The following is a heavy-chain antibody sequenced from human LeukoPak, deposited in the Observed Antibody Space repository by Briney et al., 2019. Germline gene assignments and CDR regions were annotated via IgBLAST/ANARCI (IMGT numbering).Heavy chain of an antibody. D-gene: IGHD4-17*01. V-gene: IGHV3-30*03. CDR1: GFTFSSYG. J-gene: IGHJ4*02. CDR3: ARERATVTLDY. Sequence: GRSLRLSCAASGFTFSSYGMHWVRQAPGKGLEWVAVISYDGSNKYYADSVKGRFTISRDNSKNTLYLQMNSLRAEDTAVYYCARERATVTLDYWGQGTLVTVSS. CDR2: ISYDGSNK.